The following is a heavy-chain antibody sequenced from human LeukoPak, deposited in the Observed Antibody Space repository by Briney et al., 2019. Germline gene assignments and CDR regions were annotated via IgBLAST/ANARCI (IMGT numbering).Heavy chain of an antibody. CDR2: IYYSGST. V-gene: IGHV4-30-4*01. D-gene: IGHD3-10*01. Sequence: SEALSLTCTVSGGSISSGDYYWSWIRQPPGKGLEWIGYIYYSGSTYYNPSLKSRVTISVDTSKNQFSLKLSSVTAADTAVYYCARVWFGELAFDYWGQGTLVTVSS. J-gene: IGHJ4*02. CDR3: ARVWFGELAFDY. CDR1: GGSISSGDYY.